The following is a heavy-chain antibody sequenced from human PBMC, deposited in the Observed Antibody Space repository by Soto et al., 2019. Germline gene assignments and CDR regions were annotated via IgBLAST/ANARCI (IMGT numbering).Heavy chain of an antibody. V-gene: IGHV3-23*01. CDR2: ISGSGGTT. J-gene: IGHJ4*02. CDR3: ANSDYDSSGYLG. D-gene: IGHD3-22*01. CDR1: GFTFSSYA. Sequence: EGQLLESGGGLVQPGGSLRLSCAASGFTFSSYAMSWVRQAPGKGLEWVSAISGSGGTTYYADSVKGRFTISRDNSKNTLYLQMNSLRAEDTAVYYCANSDYDSSGYLGWGQGTLVTVSS.